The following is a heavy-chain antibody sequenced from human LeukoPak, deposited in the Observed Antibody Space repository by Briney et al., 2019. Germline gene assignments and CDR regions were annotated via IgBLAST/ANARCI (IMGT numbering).Heavy chain of an antibody. V-gene: IGHV4-59*01. CDR1: GASIGTSG. J-gene: IGHJ6*02. D-gene: IGHD4-17*01. CDR2: IYYSGTT. CDR3: AREDPQTTVPEGLDV. Sequence: SPSLSLTCTVAGASIGTSGGGSIRPHPGRGMEWVGYIYYSGTTNYNPSLKSRVTISVDTSKNQFSLKLNSVTAADTAVYYCAREDPQTTVPEGLDVWGQGTTVTVSS.